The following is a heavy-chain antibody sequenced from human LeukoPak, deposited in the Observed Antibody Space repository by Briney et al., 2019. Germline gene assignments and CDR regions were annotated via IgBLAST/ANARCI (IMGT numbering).Heavy chain of an antibody. D-gene: IGHD3-10*01. J-gene: IGHJ5*02. Sequence: SETLSFTCTVSGGSISSSSYYWGWIRQPPGKGLEWIGSIYHSGGTYYNPSLKSRVTISVDTSKNQFSLNLSSVTAADTAVYYCARSYYYGSGSYSWFDPWGQGTLVTVSS. CDR3: ARSYYYGSGSYSWFDP. CDR1: GGSISSSSYY. CDR2: IYHSGGT. V-gene: IGHV4-39*07.